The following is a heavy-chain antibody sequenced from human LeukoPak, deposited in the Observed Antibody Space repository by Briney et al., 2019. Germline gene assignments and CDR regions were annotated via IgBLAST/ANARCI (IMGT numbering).Heavy chain of an antibody. CDR2: IFYTGKT. D-gene: IGHD3-10*02. V-gene: IGHV4-59*12. CDR3: ARAGTVLGAEFDT. CDR1: GGSLITYY. Sequence: SETLSLTCIVSGGSLITYYWTWIRQPPGKGLEWIAHIFYTGKTNYNPSLKRRVSVSVDTSKNQISLMLRSVTAADTAFYYCARAGTVLGAEFDTWGPGTLVTVSS. J-gene: IGHJ4*02.